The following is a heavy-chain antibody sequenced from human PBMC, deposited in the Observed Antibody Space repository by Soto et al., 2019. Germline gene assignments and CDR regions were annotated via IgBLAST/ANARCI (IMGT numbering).Heavy chain of an antibody. V-gene: IGHV1-69*13. CDR2: IIPMSGTA. CDR1: GGTFSSYT. D-gene: IGHD2-2*01. J-gene: IGHJ4*02. Sequence: VASVKVSCKASGGTFSSYTINWVRQAPGQGPEWMGGIIPMSGTADYAQKFQGRVTITADESTSTAYMELSSLRSEDTAVYYCAREALLRSTSYNYFDYWGQGTLVTVSS. CDR3: AREALLRSTSYNYFDY.